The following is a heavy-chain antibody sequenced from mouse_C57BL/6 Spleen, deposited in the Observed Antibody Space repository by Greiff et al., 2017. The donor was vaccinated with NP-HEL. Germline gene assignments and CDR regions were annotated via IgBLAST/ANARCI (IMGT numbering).Heavy chain of an antibody. Sequence: QVHVKQSGAELARPGASVKLSCKASGYTFTSYGISWVKQRTGQGLEWIGEIYPRSGNTYYNEKFKGKATLTADKSSSTAYMELRSLTSEDSAVYFCARGETAQATDFAYWGQGTLVTVSA. CDR3: ARGETAQATDFAY. J-gene: IGHJ3*01. V-gene: IGHV1-81*01. CDR1: GYTFTSYG. CDR2: IYPRSGNT. D-gene: IGHD3-2*02.